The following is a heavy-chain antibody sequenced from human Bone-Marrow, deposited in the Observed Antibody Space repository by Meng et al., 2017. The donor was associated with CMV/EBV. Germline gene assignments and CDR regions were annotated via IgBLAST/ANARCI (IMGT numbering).Heavy chain of an antibody. CDR2: IHPYDSDS. CDR3: ARGGTYDFWSTYCTFPFDY. CDR1: EYEFTNYW. V-gene: IGHV5-51*01. J-gene: IGHJ4*02. D-gene: IGHD3-3*01. Sequence: GESLKISCEASEYEFTNYWIGWVRQMPGRGLEWMGIIHPYDSDSRYSPSFQGHVTFSVDRSINPAYLQWRSLQASDTAMYYCARGGTYDFWSTYCTFPFDYWGQGSLVTVSS.